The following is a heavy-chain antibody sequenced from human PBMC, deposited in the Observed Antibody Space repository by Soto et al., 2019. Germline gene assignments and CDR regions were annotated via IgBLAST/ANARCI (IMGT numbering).Heavy chain of an antibody. D-gene: IGHD6-13*01. CDR2: INPTSGST. J-gene: IGHJ4*02. CDR3: ARDLAACDH. V-gene: IGHV1-46*01. Sequence: QVQLVQSGAEVKKPGASVKVSCKASGYTFTNYYIHWVRQAPGQGLEWMGIINPTSGSTNYAQKFQGRVTLTYDTSTTTVYMEQSGLRSEDTAVLSCARDLAACDHWGQGTLVTVSS. CDR1: GYTFTNYY.